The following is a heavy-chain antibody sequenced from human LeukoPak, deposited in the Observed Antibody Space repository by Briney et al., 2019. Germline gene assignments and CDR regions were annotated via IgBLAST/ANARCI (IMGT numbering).Heavy chain of an antibody. V-gene: IGHV4-59*08. CDR3: ARLGVAEGSDAFDI. J-gene: IGHJ3*02. D-gene: IGHD2-15*01. Sequence: SETLSLTCTVSGGSISSYYWSWLRQPPGEGLEWIGYIYYSGSTDYNPSLKSRVTISVDTSKNQFSLKLSSVTAADTAVYYCARLGVAEGSDAFDIWGQGTMVTVSS. CDR2: IYYSGST. CDR1: GGSISSYY.